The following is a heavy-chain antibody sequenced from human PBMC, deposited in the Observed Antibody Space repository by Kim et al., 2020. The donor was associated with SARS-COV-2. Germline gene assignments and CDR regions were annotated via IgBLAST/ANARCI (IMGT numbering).Heavy chain of an antibody. D-gene: IGHD6-19*01. V-gene: IGHV1-18*01. CDR3: ARGSSGWVVDY. Sequence: TNYAQKRQGRVTMTTDTSTSTAYMELRSLRSDDTAVYYCARGSSGWVVDYWGQGTLVTVSS. CDR2: T. J-gene: IGHJ4*02.